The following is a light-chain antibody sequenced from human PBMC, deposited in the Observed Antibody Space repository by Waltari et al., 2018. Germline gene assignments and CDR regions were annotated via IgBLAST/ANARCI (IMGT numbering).Light chain of an antibody. CDR1: QTIPRY. Sequence: DIQMTQSPSSLSASVGDRVTITCRASQTIPRYLNWYQQKPGKAPTRLIYGISSLQSGVPSRFSGSGSGTDFTLTISSLQPEDFATYYCQQTNSLPLTFGGGTKVDIK. J-gene: IGKJ4*01. V-gene: IGKV1-39*01. CDR3: QQTNSLPLT. CDR2: GIS.